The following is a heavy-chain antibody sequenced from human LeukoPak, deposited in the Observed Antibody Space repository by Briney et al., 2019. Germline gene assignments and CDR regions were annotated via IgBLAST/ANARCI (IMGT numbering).Heavy chain of an antibody. Sequence: GESLRLSCAASGFTFSSYSMNWVRQAPGKGLEWVSSISSSSSYIYYADSVKGRFTISRDNAKNSLYLQMNSLRAEDTAVYYCAREAWSGWYFDYWGQGTLVTVSS. CDR3: AREAWSGWYFDY. CDR1: GFTFSSYS. J-gene: IGHJ4*02. CDR2: ISSSSSYI. D-gene: IGHD6-19*01. V-gene: IGHV3-21*01.